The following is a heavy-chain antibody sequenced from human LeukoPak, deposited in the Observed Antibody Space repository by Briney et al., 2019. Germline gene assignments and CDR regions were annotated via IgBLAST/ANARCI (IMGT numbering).Heavy chain of an antibody. D-gene: IGHD1-26*01. CDR3: TKDSGSYYVFDY. V-gene: IGHV3-30*18. Sequence: GGSLRLSCAASVLIFTGYGMNWVRQAPGSGLEWVAVISSDGGYENYAESVKGRFTISRDNFNNTLYLQMSSLRTDDTAVYYCTKDSGSYYVFDYWGQGALVIVSS. CDR2: ISSDGGYE. CDR1: VLIFTGYG. J-gene: IGHJ4*02.